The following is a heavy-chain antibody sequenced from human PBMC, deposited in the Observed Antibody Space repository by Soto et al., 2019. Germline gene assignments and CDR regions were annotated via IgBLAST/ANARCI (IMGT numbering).Heavy chain of an antibody. D-gene: IGHD3-9*01. CDR3: NRDDKAPDSRYFGHDFDY. J-gene: IGHJ4*02. CDR2: IRRETHGATV. V-gene: IGHV3-49*04. CDR1: GFTFGDYA. Sequence: GGSLRLSCSGSGFTFGDYAMTWDRQAPSQGLEWVGIIRRETHGATVDYAASVKGRFTISRDDSKSIAYLQMNSLKSEDTAVYDCNRDDKAPDSRYFGHDFDYWGQGGQVTVAS.